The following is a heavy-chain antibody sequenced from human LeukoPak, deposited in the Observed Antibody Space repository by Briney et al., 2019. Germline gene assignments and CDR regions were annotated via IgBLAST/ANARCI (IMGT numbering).Heavy chain of an antibody. CDR1: GFTFSDYY. Sequence: GESLRLSCAASGFTFSDYYMSWIRQAPGKGLEWVSYISSSSSYTNYADSVKGRFTISRDNAKNSLYLQMNSLRAEDTAVYYCASELLLDDYYGMDVWGKGTTVTVSS. CDR3: ASELLLDDYYGMDV. V-gene: IGHV3-11*06. CDR2: ISSSSSYT. D-gene: IGHD2-15*01. J-gene: IGHJ6*04.